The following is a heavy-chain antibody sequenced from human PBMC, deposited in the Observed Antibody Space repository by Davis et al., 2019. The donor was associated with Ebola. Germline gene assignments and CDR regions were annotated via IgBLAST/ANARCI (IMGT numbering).Heavy chain of an antibody. CDR1: GFTFSSYW. J-gene: IGHJ5*02. D-gene: IGHD3-10*01. CDR2: INSDGSST. CDR3: AKEPLWFGNWFDP. Sequence: HTGGSLRLSCAASGFTFSSYWMHWVRQAPGKGLVWVSRINSDGSSTSYADSVKGRFTISRDNAKNTLYLQMNSLRAEDTAVYYCAKEPLWFGNWFDPWGQGTLVTVSS. V-gene: IGHV3-74*01.